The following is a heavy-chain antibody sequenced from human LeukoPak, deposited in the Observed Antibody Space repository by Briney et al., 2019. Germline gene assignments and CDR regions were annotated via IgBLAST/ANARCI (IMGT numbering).Heavy chain of an antibody. CDR1: GFTFISYR. D-gene: IGHD6-19*01. V-gene: IGHV3-7*01. Sequence: GSLRLSCAASGFTFISYRMSWVRQAPGKGLEWVANIKKDGSEKYYVDSVKGRFTISRDNAKNSLYLQMNSLRAEDTAVYYCASTVAGNSGGGYWGQGTLVTVSS. CDR3: ASTVAGNSGGGY. J-gene: IGHJ4*02. CDR2: IKKDGSEK.